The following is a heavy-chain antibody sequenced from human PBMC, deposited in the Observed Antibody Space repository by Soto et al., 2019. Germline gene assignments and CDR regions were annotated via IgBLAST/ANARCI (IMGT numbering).Heavy chain of an antibody. J-gene: IGHJ6*02. CDR2: IYNSGST. CDR3: ARLGYCSSTSCRILSGSRYGMDV. CDR1: GGSISSSSYY. Sequence: SETLSLTCTVSGGSISSSSYYWGWIRQPPGKGLEWIGSIYNSGSTYYNPSLKSRVTISVDTSKIQFFLKLSSVTAADTAVYYCARLGYCSSTSCRILSGSRYGMDVWGQGTTVT. V-gene: IGHV4-39*01. D-gene: IGHD2-2*01.